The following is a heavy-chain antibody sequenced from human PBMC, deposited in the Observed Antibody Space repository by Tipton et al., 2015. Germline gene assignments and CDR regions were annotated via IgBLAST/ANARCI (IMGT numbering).Heavy chain of an antibody. J-gene: IGHJ6*02. CDR3: ARDGTAHVLNGLDV. V-gene: IGHV3-33*01. Sequence: SLRLSCAASGFSFSSYGIHWVRQAPGKGLEWVAVIWHDGSNKYYADSVKGRFTIPRDNFKNTLYLQMNSLRVEDTAVYYCARDGTAHVLNGLDVWGQGTTVTVSS. CDR2: IWHDGSNK. CDR1: GFSFSSYG. D-gene: IGHD1-26*01.